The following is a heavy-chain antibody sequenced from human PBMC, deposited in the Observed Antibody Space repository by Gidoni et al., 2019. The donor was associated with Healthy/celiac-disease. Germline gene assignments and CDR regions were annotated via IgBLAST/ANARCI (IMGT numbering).Heavy chain of an antibody. Sequence: QVQLQESGPGLVKPSETLSLTCTVPGGSISSYYWSWIRQPPGKGLEWIGYIYYSGSTNYNPSLKSRVTISVDTSKNQFSLKLSSVTAADTAVYYCARGRYDFWSGYYSYYYMDVWGKGTTVTVSS. V-gene: IGHV4-59*01. J-gene: IGHJ6*03. CDR3: ARGRYDFWSGYYSYYYMDV. CDR2: IYYSGST. CDR1: GGSISSYY. D-gene: IGHD3-3*01.